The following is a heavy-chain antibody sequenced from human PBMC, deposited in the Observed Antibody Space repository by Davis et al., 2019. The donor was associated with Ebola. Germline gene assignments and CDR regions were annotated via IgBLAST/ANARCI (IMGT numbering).Heavy chain of an antibody. CDR3: ARDGPGTPGYYMDV. V-gene: IGHV3-21*01. CDR2: ISSSSSYI. Sequence: PGGSLRLSCAASGFTFSSYSMNWVRQAPGKGLEWVSSISSSSSYIYYADSVKGRFTISRDNAKNSLYLQMNSLRAEDTAVYYCARDGPGTPGYYMDVWGKGTTVTVSS. CDR1: GFTFSSYS. D-gene: IGHD1-14*01. J-gene: IGHJ6*03.